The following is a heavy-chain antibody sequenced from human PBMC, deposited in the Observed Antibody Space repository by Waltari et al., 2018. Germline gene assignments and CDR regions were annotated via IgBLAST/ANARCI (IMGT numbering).Heavy chain of an antibody. J-gene: IGHJ4*02. CDR2: INHSGST. V-gene: IGHV4-34*01. D-gene: IGHD4-17*01. CDR3: AREEDGYGGNSSFDY. Sequence: QVQLQQCGAGLLTPSDTLSLTCAVSGGSFRGYYCSWHLRPPGKGLGWLGEINHSGSTNYNPSLKSRVTISVDTSKNQFSLKLSSVTAADTAVYYCAREEDGYGGNSSFDYWGQGTLVTVSS. CDR1: GGSFRGYY.